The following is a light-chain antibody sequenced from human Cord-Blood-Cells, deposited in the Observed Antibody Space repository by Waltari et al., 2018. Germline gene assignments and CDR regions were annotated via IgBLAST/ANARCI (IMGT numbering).Light chain of an antibody. CDR2: YDS. J-gene: IGLJ3*02. Sequence: SYMLTQPPSVSVAPGKTARITCGGNNIGSKSVHVYQQKPGQAPVLVIYYDSDRPSGIPERFSGSNSGNTATLTISRVEAGDEADYYCQVWDSSSDQRVFGGGTKLTVL. CDR3: QVWDSSSDQRV. CDR1: NIGSKS. V-gene: IGLV3-21*04.